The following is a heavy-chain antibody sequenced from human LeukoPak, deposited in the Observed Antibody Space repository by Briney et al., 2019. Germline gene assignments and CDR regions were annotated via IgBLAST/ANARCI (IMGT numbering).Heavy chain of an antibody. CDR2: IYYCGST. D-gene: IGHD2-15*01. CDR3: ARAYCSGGSCYRAFDY. CDR1: GGSISGYY. V-gene: IGHV4-59*01. Sequence: PSETLSLTCTVSGGSISGYYWSWIRQPPGKGVEWTGYIYYCGSTNYPPSLKSRVTISVDTSKNQFSLKLSSVTAADTAVYYCARAYCSGGSCYRAFDYWGQGTLVTVSS. J-gene: IGHJ4*02.